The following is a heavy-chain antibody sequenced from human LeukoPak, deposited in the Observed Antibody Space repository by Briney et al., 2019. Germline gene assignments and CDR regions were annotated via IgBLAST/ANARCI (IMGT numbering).Heavy chain of an antibody. CDR2: IRYDGSNK. D-gene: IGHD6-13*01. Sequence: PGGSLRLSCAASGFTFSSYGMHWVRQAPGKGLEWVAFIRYDGSNKYYADSVKGRFTISRDNSKNTLYLQMNSLRAEDTAVYYCAKGQYSSSWVYLNHWGQGTLVTVSS. V-gene: IGHV3-30*02. CDR3: AKGQYSSSWVYLNH. CDR1: GFTFSSYG. J-gene: IGHJ1*01.